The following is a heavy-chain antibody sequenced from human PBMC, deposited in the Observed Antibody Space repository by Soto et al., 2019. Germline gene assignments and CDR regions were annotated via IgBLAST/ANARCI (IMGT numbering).Heavy chain of an antibody. D-gene: IGHD7-27*01. Sequence: QVQLVQSGAEGKKPGSSVNGSCKASGGTFSSYAISWVRQATGQGIEWRGGIIHIFDTAKYAQKFQGRVTITEDESTSTVSRELSSLRSEDTAVYYCARETGVDGNAYGIDVWGPGTTGTVSS. CDR3: ARETGVDGNAYGIDV. CDR1: GGTFSSYA. J-gene: IGHJ6*02. CDR2: IIHIFDTA. V-gene: IGHV1-69*12.